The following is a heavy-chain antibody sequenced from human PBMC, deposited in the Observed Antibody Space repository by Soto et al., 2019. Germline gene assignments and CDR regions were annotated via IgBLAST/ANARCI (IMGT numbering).Heavy chain of an antibody. Sequence: GGSLRLSCAASGFTFTNYEMNWVRQAPGKGLEWISYISSSGKTISYADSAKGRFTISRDNAKNSLYLQMNSLRAEDTAVYYCARDPEKYSGSDLGIDYWGQGTLVTVSS. CDR3: ARDPEKYSGSDLGIDY. J-gene: IGHJ4*02. D-gene: IGHD5-12*01. CDR1: GFTFTNYE. CDR2: ISSSGKTI. V-gene: IGHV3-48*03.